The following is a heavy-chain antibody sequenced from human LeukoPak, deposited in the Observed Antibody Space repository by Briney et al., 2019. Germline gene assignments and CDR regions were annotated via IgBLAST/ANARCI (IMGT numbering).Heavy chain of an antibody. CDR3: ARDSGRMVVAAFAEHFQH. Sequence: ASVKVSCKASGYTFTSYGISWVRQAPGQALEWMGWISAYNGNTNYAQKPQRRVTMTTETSTSRGYMDLRSVRSDDTAVYYCARDSGRMVVAAFAEHFQHWGQGNLVTVSS. V-gene: IGHV1-18*01. CDR1: GYTFTSYG. CDR2: ISAYNGNT. D-gene: IGHD2-15*01. J-gene: IGHJ1*01.